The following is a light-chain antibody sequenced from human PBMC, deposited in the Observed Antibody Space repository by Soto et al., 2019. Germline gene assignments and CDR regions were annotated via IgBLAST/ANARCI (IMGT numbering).Light chain of an antibody. Sequence: EIVMTQSPATLSVSPGDRATLSCRAGQPLNNNVAWYQHKPGQAPRLLIYGTSTRATGISARFSGSGSGTEFTLSISSLQSEDCAVYYCQQYHDWLITFGQGTRLEIK. CDR1: QPLNNN. CDR3: QQYHDWLIT. CDR2: GTS. J-gene: IGKJ5*01. V-gene: IGKV3-15*01.